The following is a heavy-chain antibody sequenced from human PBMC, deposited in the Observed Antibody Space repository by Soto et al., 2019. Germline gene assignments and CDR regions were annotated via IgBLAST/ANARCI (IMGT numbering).Heavy chain of an antibody. J-gene: IGHJ3*02. V-gene: IGHV1-69*06. Sequence: QVQLVQSGTEVKKSGSSVKLSCKASGDTFTNFAISWMRQAPRQGREWMGGIIPMFGTPNYAQKFQGSVTITADRSTSTAYVELRSMRSEDTAVDYCARGLRGYTGYDGGGAFDIWGQGTMVTVSS. CDR2: IIPMFGTP. D-gene: IGHD5-12*01. CDR1: GDTFTNFA. CDR3: ARGLRGYTGYDGGGAFDI.